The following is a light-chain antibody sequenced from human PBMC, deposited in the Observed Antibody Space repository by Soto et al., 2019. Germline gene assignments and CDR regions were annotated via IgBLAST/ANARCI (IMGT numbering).Light chain of an antibody. CDR3: QQRSNWPPYT. J-gene: IGKJ2*01. CDR2: DAS. Sequence: EIVLTQSPATLSLSPGERATLSCGAIRRVSSYLAWYQQKPGQAPRLLIYDASNRATGIPARFSGSGSGTDFTLTISSLEPEDFAVYYCQQRSNWPPYTFGQGTKLEIK. CDR1: RRVSSY. V-gene: IGKV3-11*01.